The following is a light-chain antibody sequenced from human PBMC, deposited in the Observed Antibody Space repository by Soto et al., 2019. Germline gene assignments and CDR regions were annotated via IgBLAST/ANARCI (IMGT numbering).Light chain of an antibody. Sequence: EIVLTQSPGTLSLSPGDRATLSCRTSQSLSNNYLAWYQQKPGQSPRLLIYGASRRATDIPARFSGSGSGTDFALTITSLEPADFAVYFCHQYDTFPRTFGQGTKVEIQ. CDR1: QSLSNNY. CDR3: HQYDTFPRT. J-gene: IGKJ1*01. V-gene: IGKV3-20*01. CDR2: GAS.